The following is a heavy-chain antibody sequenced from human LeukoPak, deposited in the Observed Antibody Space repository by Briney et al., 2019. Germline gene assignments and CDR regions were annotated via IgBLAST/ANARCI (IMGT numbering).Heavy chain of an antibody. CDR3: ARYYYYCMDV. CDR1: GFTFSSYA. Sequence: GRSLRLSCAAYGFTFSSYAMHCVRQAPGKGLEYVSAISSNGGNTYYANSVKGRFTISRDNSKNTLYLQMNSLRAEDTAVYYCARYYYYCMDVWGQGTTVTVSS. V-gene: IGHV3-64*01. J-gene: IGHJ6*02. CDR2: ISSNGGNT.